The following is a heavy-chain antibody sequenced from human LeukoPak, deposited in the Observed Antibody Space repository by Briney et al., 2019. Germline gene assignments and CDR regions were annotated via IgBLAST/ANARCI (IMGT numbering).Heavy chain of an antibody. V-gene: IGHV3-7*03. J-gene: IGHJ4*02. D-gene: IGHD3-9*01. CDR3: AKDPILTGYYSTFDY. Sequence: GGSLRLSCAASGFTFSRYWMSWVRQAPGKGLEWVANIKQDGSEKYYVDSVKGRFTIYRDNAKNSLYLQMNSLRAEDTAVYYCAKDPILTGYYSTFDYWGQGTLVTVSS. CDR2: IKQDGSEK. CDR1: GFTFSRYW.